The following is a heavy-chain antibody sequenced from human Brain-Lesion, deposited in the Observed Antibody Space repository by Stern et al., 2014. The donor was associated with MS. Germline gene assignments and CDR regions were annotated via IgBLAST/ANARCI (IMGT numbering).Heavy chain of an antibody. Sequence: QDQLVESGAEVKKPGASVKVSCKASGYTLTDLSMHWVRQAPGKGLEWMGGFDPEDGETIYAQKFQGRVTMTEDTSTDTAYMELSSLRSEDTAVYYCATDRDDFRSGYSAPTKGYGLDVWGQGTTVTVTS. V-gene: IGHV1-24*01. CDR3: ATDRDDFRSGYSAPTKGYGLDV. CDR1: GYTLTDLS. D-gene: IGHD3-3*01. J-gene: IGHJ6*02. CDR2: FDPEDGET.